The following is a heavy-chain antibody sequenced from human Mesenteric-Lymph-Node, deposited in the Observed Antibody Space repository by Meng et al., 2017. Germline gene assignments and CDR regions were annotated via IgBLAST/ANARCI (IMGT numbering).Heavy chain of an antibody. Sequence: GESLKISCAASGFTFSGYSMNWVRQAPEKGLEWVSSLSSSSKYIYYADSVKGRFTISRDNAKNSLYLQMNSLRAGDTAVYYCAREGGNGGNSGYFDYWGQGTLVTVSS. CDR2: LSSSSKYI. CDR1: GFTFSGYS. CDR3: AREGGNGGNSGYFDY. D-gene: IGHD4-23*01. J-gene: IGHJ4*02. V-gene: IGHV3-21*01.